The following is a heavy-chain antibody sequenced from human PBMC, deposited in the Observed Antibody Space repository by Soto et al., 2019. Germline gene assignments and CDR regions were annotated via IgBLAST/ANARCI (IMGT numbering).Heavy chain of an antibody. J-gene: IGHJ4*02. CDR2: IWYDGSKK. D-gene: IGHD6-19*01. CDR1: GFTFSSFG. CDR3: ARYNSGHSDY. Sequence: GGSLRLSCAASGFTFSSFGMHWVRQAPGKGLEWVAVIWYDGSKKYYADSVKGRFTISRDNSKNTVNLQMNSLRVEDTAAYYCARYNSGHSDYWGQGT. V-gene: IGHV3-33*01.